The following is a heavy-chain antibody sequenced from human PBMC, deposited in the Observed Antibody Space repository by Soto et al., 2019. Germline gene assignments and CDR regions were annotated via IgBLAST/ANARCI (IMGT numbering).Heavy chain of an antibody. CDR3: ARGSGFQAGVHGY. Sequence: PGGSLRLSCAASGFTFSSYAMSWVRQAPGRGLVWVSGINSDGTATKYADSVKGRFAISRDNANNTLHLQMSSLRAEDTAVYYCARGSGFQAGVHGYWGQGTLVTVSS. D-gene: IGHD6-25*01. CDR2: INSDGTAT. J-gene: IGHJ4*02. CDR1: GFTFSSYA. V-gene: IGHV3-74*03.